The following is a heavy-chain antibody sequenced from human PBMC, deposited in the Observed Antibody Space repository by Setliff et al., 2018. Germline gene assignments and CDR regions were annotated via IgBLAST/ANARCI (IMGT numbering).Heavy chain of an antibody. CDR1: GYNFTGYY. CDR3: TKDLKKWLQFGWYFDL. J-gene: IGHJ2*01. CDR2: INPNSGGT. D-gene: IGHD5-12*01. V-gene: IGHV1-2*02. Sequence: ASVKVSCKASGYNFTGYYMYWVRQAPGQGLEWMGWINPNSGGTNYAQKFQGRVSMTRDTSISTAFLELNGLRSDDTAVYYCTKDLKKWLQFGWYFDLWGRGTLVTFSS.